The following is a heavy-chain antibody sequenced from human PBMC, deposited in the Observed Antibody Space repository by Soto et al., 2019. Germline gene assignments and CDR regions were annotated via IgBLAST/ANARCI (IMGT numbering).Heavy chain of an antibody. J-gene: IGHJ4*02. V-gene: IGHV3-30-3*01. CDR1: GFTFSSYA. CDR2: ISYDGSNK. D-gene: IGHD1-20*01. CDR3: ARDWVTGTGGYFDY. Sequence: QVQLVESGGGVVQPGRSLRLSCAASGFTFSSYAMHWVRQAPGKGLEWVAVISYDGSNKYYADSVKGRFTISRDNSKNTPYLQMNSLRAEDTAVYYCARDWVTGTGGYFDYWGQGTLVTVSS.